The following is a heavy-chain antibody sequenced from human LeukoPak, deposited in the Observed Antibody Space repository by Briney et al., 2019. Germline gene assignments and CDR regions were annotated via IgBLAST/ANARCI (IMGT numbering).Heavy chain of an antibody. J-gene: IGHJ4*02. D-gene: IGHD6-13*01. Sequence: SETLSLTCAVCGGSFSGYYSSWIRQPPGKGLEWLGEINHSGSTNYNPSLKSRVTISVDTSKNQFSLKLSSVTAADTAVYYCASSVGQRAAAGTVYWGQRTLVTVSS. V-gene: IGHV4-34*01. CDR2: INHSGST. CDR3: ASSVGQRAAAGTVY. CDR1: GGSFSGYY.